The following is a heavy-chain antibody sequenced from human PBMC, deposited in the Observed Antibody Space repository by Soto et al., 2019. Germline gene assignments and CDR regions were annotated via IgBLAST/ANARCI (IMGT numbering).Heavy chain of an antibody. Sequence: VQVVESGGGVVQPGRSLRLSCAASGFTFSRYAIHWVRQAPGKGLEWVAVISRDGSNKYYVDSVKGRFTISRDNSNNTLYLQMNSLRDEDTAVYYCARSRNSAVADSFDFWGQGTLVTVSS. J-gene: IGHJ4*02. D-gene: IGHD3-10*01. V-gene: IGHV3-30*04. CDR2: ISRDGSNK. CDR1: GFTFSRYA. CDR3: ARSRNSAVADSFDF.